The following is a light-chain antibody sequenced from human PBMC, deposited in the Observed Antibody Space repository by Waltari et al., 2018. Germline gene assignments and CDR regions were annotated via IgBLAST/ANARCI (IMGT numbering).Light chain of an antibody. V-gene: IGKV4-1*01. Sequence: DIVMTQSPESLAVSLGERATISCKTSESVLYSSNNKNHLAWYQQKHGQPPRLLLYWASTRESGVPDRFIGSGSETDFTLTVTSLQAEDVAVYYCQQYYNTPLTFGGGTKVEVK. CDR2: WAS. CDR3: QQYYNTPLT. J-gene: IGKJ4*01. CDR1: ESVLYSSNNKNH.